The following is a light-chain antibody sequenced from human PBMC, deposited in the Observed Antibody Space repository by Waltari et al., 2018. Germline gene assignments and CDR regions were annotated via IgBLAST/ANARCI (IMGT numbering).Light chain of an antibody. CDR1: RSHFGGYNY. J-gene: IGLJ2*01. CDR3: SSYAGSNNLGV. Sequence: QSALTQPPSASGSPGQSVTIPCTGTRSHFGGYNYVPWYQQPPGKAPKLMIYSVNKRPSGVPDRFSGSKSGNTASLTVSGLQTEDEADYYCSSYAGSNNLGVFGGGTKLTVL. CDR2: SVN. V-gene: IGLV2-8*01.